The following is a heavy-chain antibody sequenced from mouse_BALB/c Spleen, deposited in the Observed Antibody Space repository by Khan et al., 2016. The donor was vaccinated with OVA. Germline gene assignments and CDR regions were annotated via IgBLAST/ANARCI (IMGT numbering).Heavy chain of an antibody. CDR1: GHTFTAYY. CDR3: AGGFHY. Sequence: QVQLQQSGPELVKPGASVKMSCKASGHTFTAYYINWVKQTPGQGLQWIGWIHPGSANTKYNERFKGKATLTVDTSSSTAYMQLSSLTSEDTADYYCAGGFHYGGHGTTLTVSS. J-gene: IGHJ2*01. V-gene: IGHV1-84*02. CDR2: IHPGSANT.